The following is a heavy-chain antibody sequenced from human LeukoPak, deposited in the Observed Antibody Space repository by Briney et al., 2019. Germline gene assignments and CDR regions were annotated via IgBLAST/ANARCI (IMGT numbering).Heavy chain of an antibody. D-gene: IGHD6-19*01. CDR3: ARDRGGWYGDY. J-gene: IGHJ4*02. CDR1: GFTFSRYW. CDR2: LNSDGSST. V-gene: IGHV3-74*01. Sequence: GGSLRLSCAASGFTFSRYWMHWVRQAPGTGLVWVSRLNSDGSSTSYADSVKGRFTISRDNAKNTLYLQMNSLRAEDTAVYYCARDRGGWYGDYWGQGTLVTVSS.